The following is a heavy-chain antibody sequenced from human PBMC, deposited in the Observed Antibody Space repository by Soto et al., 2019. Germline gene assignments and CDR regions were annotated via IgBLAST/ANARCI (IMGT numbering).Heavy chain of an antibody. V-gene: IGHV3-15*01. Sequence: PGGSLRLSCVLSGFTASDAWMSWVRQAPGKGLEWVARIISKTDGGTTDYTAPVKGRFITSRDESENTLYLEMNSLKTEDTAVYFCTASRVQGAFDIWGQGTLVTVS. CDR2: IISKTDGGTT. CDR1: GFTASDAW. CDR3: TASRVQGAFDI. J-gene: IGHJ3*02.